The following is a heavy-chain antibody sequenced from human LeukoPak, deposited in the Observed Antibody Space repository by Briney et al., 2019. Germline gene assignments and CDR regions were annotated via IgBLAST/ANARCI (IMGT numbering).Heavy chain of an antibody. J-gene: IGHJ4*02. CDR2: ISSSGSTI. V-gene: IGHV3-48*03. CDR1: GFTFSSYE. D-gene: IGHD3-22*01. CDR3: AKDYPASGRTVYDTPLSDY. Sequence: GGSLRLSCAASGFTFSSYEMNWVRQAPGKGLEWVSYISSSGSTIYYADSVKGRFTISRDNAKNTLYLQMNSLRAEDTALYYCAKDYPASGRTVYDTPLSDYWGQGTLVTVSS.